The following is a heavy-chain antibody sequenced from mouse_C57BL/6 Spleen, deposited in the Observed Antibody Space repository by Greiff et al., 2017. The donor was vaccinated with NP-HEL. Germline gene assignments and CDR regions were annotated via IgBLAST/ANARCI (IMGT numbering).Heavy chain of an antibody. CDR1: GYTFTSYW. D-gene: IGHD1-1*01. J-gene: IGHJ3*01. Sequence: VQLQQSGAELVKPGASVKMSCKASGYTFTSYWITWVKQRPGQGLEWIGDIYPGSGSTNYNEKFKSKATLTVDTSSSTAYMQLSSLTSEDSAVYYCARARNYGSSYWFAYWGQGTLVTVSA. V-gene: IGHV1-55*01. CDR2: IYPGSGST. CDR3: ARARNYGSSYWFAY.